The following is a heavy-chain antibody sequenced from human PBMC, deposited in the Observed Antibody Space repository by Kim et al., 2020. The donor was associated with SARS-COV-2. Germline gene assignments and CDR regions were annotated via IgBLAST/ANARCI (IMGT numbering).Heavy chain of an antibody. CDR3: ARFSDTAMVSNDY. D-gene: IGHD5-18*01. CDR2: IYYSGST. Sequence: SETLSLTCTVSGGSVSSGSYYWSWIRQPPGKGLEWIGYIYYSGSTNYNPSLKSRVTISVDTSKNQFSLKLSSVTAADTAVYYCARFSDTAMVSNDYWGQGTLVTVSS. J-gene: IGHJ4*02. V-gene: IGHV4-61*01. CDR1: GGSVSSGSYY.